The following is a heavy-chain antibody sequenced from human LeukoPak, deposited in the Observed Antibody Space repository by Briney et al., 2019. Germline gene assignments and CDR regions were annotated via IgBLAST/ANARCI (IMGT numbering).Heavy chain of an antibody. Sequence: GSLRLSCAASGFTFSSYAMNWVRQAPGKGLEWVSALSGRGGSTYYADSVKGRFSISRDSSKNTLYLQMNSLRAEDSAVYYCAIGGGTGGFDYWGQGTLVTVS. CDR1: GFTFSSYA. J-gene: IGHJ4*02. CDR2: LSGRGGST. D-gene: IGHD2-8*02. CDR3: AIGGGTGGFDY. V-gene: IGHV3-23*01.